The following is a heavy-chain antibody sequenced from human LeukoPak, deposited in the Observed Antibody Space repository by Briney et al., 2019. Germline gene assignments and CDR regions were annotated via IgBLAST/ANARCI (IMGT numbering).Heavy chain of an antibody. V-gene: IGHV3-53*05. CDR3: ARDRGYGLIDY. Sequence: GGSLSLSFAASGFPVSSNYMSWGRPAPGKGLEWVSVIYSGGSTYYADSVKGRFTTSRDNSKNTLYLQMNSLRAEDTAVYYCARDRGYGLIDYWGQGTLVTVSS. CDR2: IYSGGST. CDR1: GFPVSSNY. J-gene: IGHJ4*02. D-gene: IGHD5-18*01.